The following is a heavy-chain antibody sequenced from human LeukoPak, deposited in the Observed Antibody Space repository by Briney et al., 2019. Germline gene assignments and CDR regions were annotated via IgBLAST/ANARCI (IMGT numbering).Heavy chain of an antibody. CDR2: IFYSGST. D-gene: IGHD3-10*01. Sequence: SETLSLTCTVSGASVRGYYWSWIRQPPGKGLEWIGYIFYSGSTNYNPSLKSRVTMSVDTSKNQFSLKLSSVTAAGTAVYSCARGSVRGEFDPWGQGTLVTVSS. V-gene: IGHV4-59*02. CDR3: ARGSVRGEFDP. J-gene: IGHJ5*02. CDR1: GASVRGYY.